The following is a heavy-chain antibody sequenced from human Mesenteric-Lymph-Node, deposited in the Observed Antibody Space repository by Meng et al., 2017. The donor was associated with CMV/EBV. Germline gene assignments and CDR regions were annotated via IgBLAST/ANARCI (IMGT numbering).Heavy chain of an antibody. CDR3: AKTNYDFWSPSDY. J-gene: IGHJ4*02. CDR1: GFTLSNYA. Sequence: GESLKISCVTSGFTLSNYAMNWVRQVPGKGLEWVSGITGSGDNTFYTDSVKGRFTISRDNSKNTLYLQMNSLRAEDTAVYYCAKTNYDFWSPSDYWGQGTLVSVSS. V-gene: IGHV3-23*01. CDR2: ITGSGDNT. D-gene: IGHD3-3*01.